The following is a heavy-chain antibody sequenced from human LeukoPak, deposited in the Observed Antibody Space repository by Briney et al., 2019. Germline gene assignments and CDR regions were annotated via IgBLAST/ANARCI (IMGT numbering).Heavy chain of an antibody. CDR1: GFTFSSYE. Sequence: GGSLRLSCAASGFTFSSYEMNWVRQAPGKGLEWVSYISSSGSTIYYADSLKGRFTISRDNAKDSLYLQMNSLRAEDTAVYYCAELGITMIGGVWGKGTTVTISS. CDR2: ISSSGSTI. D-gene: IGHD3-10*02. V-gene: IGHV3-48*03. CDR3: AELGITMIGGV. J-gene: IGHJ6*04.